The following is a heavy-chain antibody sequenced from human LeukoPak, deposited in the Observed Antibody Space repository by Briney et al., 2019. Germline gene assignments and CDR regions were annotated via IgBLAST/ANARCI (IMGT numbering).Heavy chain of an antibody. CDR1: GFTFNSYA. V-gene: IGHV3-23*01. CDR3: AKVMGYGDYDYFDY. Sequence: GGSLRLSCAASGFTFNSYAMSWVRQAPGKGLEWVSAISGSRGSTYYADSVKGRFTISRDNSKNTLFLQMNSLRAEDTAVYYCAKVMGYGDYDYFDYWGQGTPVTVSS. CDR2: ISGSRGST. J-gene: IGHJ4*02. D-gene: IGHD4-17*01.